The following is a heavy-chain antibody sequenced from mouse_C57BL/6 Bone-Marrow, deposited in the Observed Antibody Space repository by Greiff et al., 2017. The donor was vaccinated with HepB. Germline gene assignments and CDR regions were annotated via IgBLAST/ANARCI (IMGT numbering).Heavy chain of an antibody. J-gene: IGHJ3*01. CDR2: ISNGGGST. CDR3: ARQIY. Sequence: EVMLVESGGGLVQPGGSLKLSCAASGFTFSDYYMYWVRQTPEKRLEWVAYISNGGGSTYYPDTVKGRFTISRDNAKNTLYLQMSRLKSEDTAMYYCARQIYWGQGTLVTVSA. CDR1: GFTFSDYY. V-gene: IGHV5-12*01.